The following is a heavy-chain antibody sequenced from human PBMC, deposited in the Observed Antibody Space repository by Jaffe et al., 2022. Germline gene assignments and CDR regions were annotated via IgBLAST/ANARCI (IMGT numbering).Heavy chain of an antibody. Sequence: QVQLQESGPGLVKPSQTLSLTCTVSGGSISSGSYYWSWIRQPAGKGLEWIGRIYTSGSTNYNPSLKSRVTISVDTSKNQFSLKLSSVTAADTAVYYCARGRYYYDSSGYYYYFDYWGQGTLVTVSS. CDR2: IYTSGST. CDR1: GGSISSGSYY. V-gene: IGHV4-61*02. D-gene: IGHD3-22*01. CDR3: ARGRYYYDSSGYYYYFDY. J-gene: IGHJ4*02.